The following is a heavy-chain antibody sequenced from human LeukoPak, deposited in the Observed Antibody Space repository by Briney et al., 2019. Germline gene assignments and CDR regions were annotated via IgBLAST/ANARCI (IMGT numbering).Heavy chain of an antibody. Sequence: GGSLRLSCAASGFTFSSYAMHWVRQAPGKGLEYVSAISSNGGSTYYANSVKGRFTISRDNSKNTLYFQMGSLRAEDMAVYYCARWVKEGSWTGPLDYWGQGTLVTVSS. D-gene: IGHD6-13*01. V-gene: IGHV3-64*01. CDR2: ISSNGGST. CDR3: ARWVKEGSWTGPLDY. CDR1: GFTFSSYA. J-gene: IGHJ4*02.